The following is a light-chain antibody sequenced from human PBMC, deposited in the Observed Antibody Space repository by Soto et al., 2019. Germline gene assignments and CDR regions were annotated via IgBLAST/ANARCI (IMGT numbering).Light chain of an antibody. V-gene: IGLV1-47*01. CDR1: SSNIGSNY. Sequence: QAVLTQTPSASGTPGQRVTISCSGSSSNIGSNYVYWYQQLPGTAPKLLIYRSNQRSSGVPDRFSGSKSGTSASLAISGLRSEDEADYYCASWDDSLSGAVFGGGTQLTVL. J-gene: IGLJ7*01. CDR3: ASWDDSLSGAV. CDR2: RSN.